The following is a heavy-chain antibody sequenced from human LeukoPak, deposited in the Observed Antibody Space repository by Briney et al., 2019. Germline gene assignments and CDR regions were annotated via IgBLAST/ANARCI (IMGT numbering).Heavy chain of an antibody. CDR1: GGTFSSYA. J-gene: IGHJ6*03. CDR2: IIPIFGTA. V-gene: IGHV1-69*13. CDR3: ARAVPAAKVIPGYYYMDV. D-gene: IGHD2-2*01. Sequence: SVKVSCKASGGTFSSYAISWVRQAPGQGLEWMGGIIPIFGTANYAQKFQGRVTITADESTSTAYMELSSLRSEDTAVYYCARAVPAAKVIPGYYYMDVWGKGTTVTVSS.